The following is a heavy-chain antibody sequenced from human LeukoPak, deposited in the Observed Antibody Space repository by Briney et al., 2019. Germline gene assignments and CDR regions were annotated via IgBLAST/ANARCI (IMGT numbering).Heavy chain of an antibody. CDR1: GFTFSIYA. V-gene: IGHV3-23*01. D-gene: IGHD5-12*01. Sequence: GGSLRLSCAASGFTFSIYAMSWVRQAPGKGLEWISAITGNGGNIYYADSVKGRLTISRDNSKNTLYLQMNSLRVEDTAVYYCARDIRQGNKGNWFDPWGQGSLVTVSS. CDR3: ARDIRQGNKGNWFDP. CDR2: ITGNGGNI. J-gene: IGHJ5*02.